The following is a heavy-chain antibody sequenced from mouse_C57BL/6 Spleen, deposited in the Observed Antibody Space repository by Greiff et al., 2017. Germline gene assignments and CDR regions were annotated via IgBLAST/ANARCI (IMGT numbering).Heavy chain of an antibody. J-gene: IGHJ3*01. Sequence: VQLQQSGAELVKPGASVKLSCKASGYTFTSYWMQWVKQRPGQGLEWIGEIDPSDSYTNYNQKFKGKATLTVDTSSSTAYMQLSSLTSEDSAVYYCAREEGNPYWGQGTLVTVSA. CDR1: GYTFTSYW. D-gene: IGHD2-1*01. V-gene: IGHV1-50*01. CDR2: IDPSDSYT. CDR3: AREEGNPY.